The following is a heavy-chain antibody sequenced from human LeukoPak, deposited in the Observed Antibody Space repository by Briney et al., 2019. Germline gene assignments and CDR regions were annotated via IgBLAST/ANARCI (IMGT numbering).Heavy chain of an antibody. Sequence: GGSLRLSCAASGFTFDDYAMHWVRQAPGKGLEWVSGISWNSGSIGYADSVKGRFTISRDNAKNSLYLQMNSLRAEDTALYYCAKDGGVSGWWIGRLYFDYWGQGTLVTVSS. CDR1: GFTFDDYA. J-gene: IGHJ4*02. V-gene: IGHV3-9*01. D-gene: IGHD6-19*01. CDR2: ISWNSGSI. CDR3: AKDGGVSGWWIGRLYFDY.